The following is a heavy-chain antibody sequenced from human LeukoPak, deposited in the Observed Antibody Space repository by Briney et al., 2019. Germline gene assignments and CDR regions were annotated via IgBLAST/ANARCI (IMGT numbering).Heavy chain of an antibody. J-gene: IGHJ4*02. CDR2: IYSGGTT. Sequence: GGSLRLSCVGSGFTFRSHAMSWVRQAPGKGLEWVSAIYSGGTTYYADSVKGRFTISRDNSKNTVYLQMNSLRVDDTAVYYCAKAVGPSTTFDYWGQGTLVTVSS. CDR1: GFTFRSHA. V-gene: IGHV3-53*01. D-gene: IGHD1-26*01. CDR3: AKAVGPSTTFDY.